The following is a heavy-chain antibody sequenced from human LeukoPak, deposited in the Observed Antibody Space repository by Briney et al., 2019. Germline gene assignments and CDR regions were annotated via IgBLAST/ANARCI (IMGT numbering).Heavy chain of an antibody. CDR3: AREDCSSTSCYRNWFDP. CDR1: GYTSTSYG. V-gene: IGHV1-18*01. CDR2: IIAYNGNT. D-gene: IGHD2-2*01. Sequence: ASVQVPCKASGYTSTSYGISWVRQAPGQGLEWMGWIIAYNGNTNYAPKLQGSVTMTTDTSTSTAYMELRSLTSDDTAVYYCAREDCSSTSCYRNWFDPWGQGTLVTVSS. J-gene: IGHJ5*02.